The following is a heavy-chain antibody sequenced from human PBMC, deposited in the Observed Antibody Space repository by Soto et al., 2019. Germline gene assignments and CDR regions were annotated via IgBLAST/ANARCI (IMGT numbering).Heavy chain of an antibody. V-gene: IGHV3-21*01. CDR2: ISSSSSYI. CDR3: ARDGTWWTIFGVDQPGAMNGMDV. Sequence: EVQLVESGGGLVKPGGSLRLSCAASGFTFSSYSMNWVRQAPGKGLEWVSSISSSSSYIYYADSVKGRFTISRDNAKNSLYLQMNSLRAEYTAVYYCARDGTWWTIFGVDQPGAMNGMDVWGQGTTVTVSS. CDR1: GFTFSSYS. J-gene: IGHJ6*02. D-gene: IGHD3-3*01.